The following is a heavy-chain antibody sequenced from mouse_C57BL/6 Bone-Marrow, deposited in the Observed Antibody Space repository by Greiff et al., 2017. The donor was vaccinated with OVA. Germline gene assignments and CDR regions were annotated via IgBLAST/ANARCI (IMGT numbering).Heavy chain of an antibody. V-gene: IGHV1-59*01. D-gene: IGHD1-1*01. Sequence: QVQLQQPGAELVRPGTSVKLSCKASGYTFTNYWMHWVKQRPGQGLEWIGVIAPSDSYINYNQKFKGRATLTVETSSSTTYMHLSSLTSEDSAVYYCANYGSRIYHHYWGQGTSLTVSA. J-gene: IGHJ2*02. CDR2: IAPSDSYI. CDR1: GYTFTNYW. CDR3: ANYGSRIYHHY.